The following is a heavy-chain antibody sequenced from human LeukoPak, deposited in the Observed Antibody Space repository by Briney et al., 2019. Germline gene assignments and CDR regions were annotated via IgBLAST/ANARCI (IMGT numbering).Heavy chain of an antibody. CDR3: ARDLMGIAYRGAFYY. V-gene: IGHV3-23*01. D-gene: IGHD6-13*01. CDR1: GLTFSSFA. CDR2: ISGSGGRT. J-gene: IGHJ4*02. Sequence: GGSLRLSCAASGLTFSSFAMSWVRQAPGKGLEWVSVISGSGGRTYYADSVKGRFTISRDNAKNSLYLQMNSLRAEDTAVYYCARDLMGIAYRGAFYYWGQGTLVTVSS.